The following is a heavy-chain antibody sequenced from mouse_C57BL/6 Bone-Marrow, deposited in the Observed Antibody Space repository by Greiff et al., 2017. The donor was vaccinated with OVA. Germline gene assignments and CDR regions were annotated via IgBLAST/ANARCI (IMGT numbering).Heavy chain of an antibody. V-gene: IGHV5-12*01. Sequence: EVKLVESGVGLVQPGGSLTLSCAASGFTFSDYYMYWVRQTPEKRLEWVAYISNGGGSTYYPDTVKGRFTISRDNAKNTLYLQMSRLKSEDTAMYYCARRDWEGFAYWGQGTLVTVSA. CDR3: ARRDWEGFAY. CDR2: ISNGGGST. CDR1: GFTFSDYY. J-gene: IGHJ3*01. D-gene: IGHD4-1*01.